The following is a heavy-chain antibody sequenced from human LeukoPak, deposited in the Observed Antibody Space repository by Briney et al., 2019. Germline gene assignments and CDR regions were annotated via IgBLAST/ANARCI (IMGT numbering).Heavy chain of an antibody. CDR3: ARAEPYYYGSGSYVY. J-gene: IGHJ4*02. V-gene: IGHV3-48*03. D-gene: IGHD3-10*01. Sequence: GGSLRLSCAASGFTFSSYEMNWVRQAPGKGLEWVSYISSSGSTIYYADTVKGRFTISRDNAKNSLYLQMNSLRAEDTAVYYCARAEPYYYGSGSYVYWGQGTLVTVSS. CDR2: ISSSGSTI. CDR1: GFTFSSYE.